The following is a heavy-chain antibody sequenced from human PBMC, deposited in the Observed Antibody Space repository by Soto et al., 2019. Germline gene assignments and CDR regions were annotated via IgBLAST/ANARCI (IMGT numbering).Heavy chain of an antibody. CDR2: IYHSGST. CDR1: GGSISSDGYS. CDR3: ASSHAGAHITAAVH. V-gene: IGHV4-30-2*01. D-gene: IGHD6-25*01. Sequence: QLQLQESGSGLVKPSQTLSLTCAVSGGSISSDGYSWSWIRQPPGKGLEWIGYIYHSGSTYYNPSLKSRVTITVDRSKNQSALTLSSVTAADTAVYYCASSHAGAHITAAVHWGQGTLVTVSS. J-gene: IGHJ4*02.